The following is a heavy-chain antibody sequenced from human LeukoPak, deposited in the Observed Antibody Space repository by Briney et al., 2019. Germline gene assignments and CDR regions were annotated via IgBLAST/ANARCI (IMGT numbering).Heavy chain of an antibody. CDR3: ATDLGVGATSFDY. J-gene: IGHJ4*02. Sequence: GASVKVSCKVSGYTLTELSMHWVRQAPGKGLDWMGGFDPEDGKTIYAQKFQGRLTMTEDTSTDTAYMELSSLRSEDTALYYCATDLGVGATSFDYWGQGTLVTVSS. CDR2: FDPEDGKT. V-gene: IGHV1-24*01. CDR1: GYTLTELS. D-gene: IGHD1-26*01.